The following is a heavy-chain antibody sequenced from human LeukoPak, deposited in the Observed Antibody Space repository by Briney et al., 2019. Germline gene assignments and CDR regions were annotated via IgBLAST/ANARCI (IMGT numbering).Heavy chain of an antibody. CDR2: ISAYNGNT. CDR3: ARDQVPAAIYDWFDP. V-gene: IGHV1-18*01. D-gene: IGHD2-2*01. J-gene: IGHJ5*02. Sequence: GASVKVSCKASGYTFNSYGISWVRQAPGQGLEWMGWISAYNGNTNYAQKLQGRATMTTDTSTSTAYMELRSLRSDDTAVYYCARDQVPAAIYDWFDPWGQGTLVTVSS. CDR1: GYTFNSYG.